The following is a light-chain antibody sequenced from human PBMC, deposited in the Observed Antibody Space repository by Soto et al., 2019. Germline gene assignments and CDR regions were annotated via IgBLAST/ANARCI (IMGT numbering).Light chain of an antibody. CDR3: CSYAGSYSYV. CDR1: SSDVGGYNY. V-gene: IGLV2-11*01. CDR2: DVS. Sequence: QSVLTQPHSVSGSPGQSVAISCTGTSSDVGGYNYVSWYQQHPGKAPKLMMYDVSERPSGVPDRFSGAKSGNTASLTISGLQAEDEADYYCCSYAGSYSYVFGIGTKLTVL. J-gene: IGLJ1*01.